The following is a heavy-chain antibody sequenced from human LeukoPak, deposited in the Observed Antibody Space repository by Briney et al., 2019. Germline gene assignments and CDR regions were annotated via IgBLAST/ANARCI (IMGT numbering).Heavy chain of an antibody. V-gene: IGHV4-31*03. CDR2: IYYSGST. CDR3: ARVYEDYGEGNWFDP. CDR1: GGSISSGGYY. Sequence: SQTLSLTCTVSGGSISSGGYYWSWTRQHPGKGLEWIGYIYYSGSTYYNPSLKSRVTISVDTSKNQFSLKLSSVTAADTAVYYCARVYEDYGEGNWFDPWGQGTLVTVSS. J-gene: IGHJ5*02. D-gene: IGHD4-17*01.